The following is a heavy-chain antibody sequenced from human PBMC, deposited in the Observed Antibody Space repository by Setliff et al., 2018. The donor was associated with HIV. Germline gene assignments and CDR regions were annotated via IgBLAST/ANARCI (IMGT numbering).Heavy chain of an antibody. Sequence: PSETLSLTCTVSGVSISNYYWSWIRQPPGKGLEWIGYMYYSGNTNYNPSLKSRVTISVDTSTNQFSLKLSSVTAADTAVYYCARVRGSSYFGTFDYWGQGALVTVSS. D-gene: IGHD1-26*01. CDR3: ARVRGSSYFGTFDY. CDR1: GVSISNYY. J-gene: IGHJ4*02. CDR2: MYYSGNT. V-gene: IGHV4-59*01.